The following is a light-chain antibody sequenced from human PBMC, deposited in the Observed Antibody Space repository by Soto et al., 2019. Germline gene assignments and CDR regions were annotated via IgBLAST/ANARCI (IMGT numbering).Light chain of an antibody. CDR3: SSFTTITTWV. J-gene: IGLJ3*02. V-gene: IGLV2-14*01. CDR2: QVS. Sequence: QSALTQPASVSGSPGQSITISCTGTTSDVGAYNYVSWYQQHPGRAPKLLIYQVSYRPSGVSNRFSGSKSGNMAYLTISGLQAEDEADYYCSSFTTITTWVFGGGTKLTVL. CDR1: TSDVGAYNY.